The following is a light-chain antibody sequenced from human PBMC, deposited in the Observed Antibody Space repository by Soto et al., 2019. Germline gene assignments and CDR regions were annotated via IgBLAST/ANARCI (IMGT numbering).Light chain of an antibody. CDR1: PSVTTH. CDR2: DAS. CDR3: QQRNNWRDT. J-gene: IGKJ5*01. V-gene: IGKV3-11*01. Sequence: IGLTQSADTLSLSSGERATLSWLSSPSVTTHLAWFQQRPGQPPRLLIYDASTRATGIPVRFSGGGSGTDFHLTISSLEPEDSAVYYCQQRNNWRDTFGQGTRLEIK.